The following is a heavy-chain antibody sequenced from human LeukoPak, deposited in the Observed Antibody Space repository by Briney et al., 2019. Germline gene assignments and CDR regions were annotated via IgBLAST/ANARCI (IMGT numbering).Heavy chain of an antibody. Sequence: GGSLRLSCAASGFTFNNYAMTWVRQAPGKGLQLVSTISGSGGATYYADSVKGRFTISRDNSKNTLYVEMNSLRAEDTAVYYCASTIVGTTPAVDYWGQGTLVTVSS. CDR2: ISGSGGAT. V-gene: IGHV3-23*01. CDR1: GFTFNNYA. CDR3: ASTIVGTTPAVDY. D-gene: IGHD1-26*01. J-gene: IGHJ4*02.